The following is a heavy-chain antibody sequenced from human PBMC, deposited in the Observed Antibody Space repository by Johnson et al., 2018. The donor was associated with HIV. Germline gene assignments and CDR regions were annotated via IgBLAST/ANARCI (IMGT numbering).Heavy chain of an antibody. V-gene: IGHV3-74*02. CDR2: INSDGSIT. Sequence: VQLVESGGGLVQPGGSLRLSCAASGFTFSTYWMHWVRQGPGKGLVWVSRINSDGSITTYADSVKGRFTISRDNAKNTLYLQMNSLRDEDTAVYYCARVVGQLLGFGELLEEDAFDIWGQGTMVTVSS. CDR3: ARVVGQLLGFGELLEEDAFDI. J-gene: IGHJ3*02. D-gene: IGHD3-10*01. CDR1: GFTFSTYW.